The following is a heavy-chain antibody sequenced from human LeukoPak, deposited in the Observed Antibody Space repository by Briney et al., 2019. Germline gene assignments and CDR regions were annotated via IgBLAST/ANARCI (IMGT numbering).Heavy chain of an antibody. CDR1: GVSLISHY. CDR3: ARSRHSEYHYDAGGYPLNRFDS. CDR2: IYSSGST. V-gene: IGHV4-4*07. Sequence: SETLSLPCSVSGVSLISHYWTWIRQPAGKGLEWMGRIYSSGSTNYSPSPKSRVTMSVDTSKNQFSLKLTSVTAADTAVYYCARSRHSEYHYDAGGYPLNRFDSWGQGTQVTVSA. D-gene: IGHD3-22*01. J-gene: IGHJ5*01.